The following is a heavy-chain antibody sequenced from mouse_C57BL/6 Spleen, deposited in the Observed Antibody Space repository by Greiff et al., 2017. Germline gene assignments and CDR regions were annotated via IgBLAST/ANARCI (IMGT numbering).Heavy chain of an antibody. CDR2: IYPGSGNT. J-gene: IGHJ1*03. CDR3: ARDGSSYRYFDV. V-gene: IGHV1-76*01. CDR1: GYTFTDYY. Sequence: QVQLQQSGAELVRPGASVKLSCKASGYTFTDYYINWVKQRPGQGLEWIARIYPGSGNTYYNEKFKGKATLTAEKSSSTAYMQLSSLTSEDSAVYFCARDGSSYRYFDVWGTGTTVTVSS. D-gene: IGHD1-1*01.